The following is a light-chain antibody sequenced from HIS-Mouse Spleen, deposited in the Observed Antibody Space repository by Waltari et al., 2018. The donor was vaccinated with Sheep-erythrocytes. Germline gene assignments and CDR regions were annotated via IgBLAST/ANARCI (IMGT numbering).Light chain of an antibody. CDR3: NSRDSSGKV. J-gene: IGLJ2*01. Sequence: SSELTQDPAVSVALGQTVRITCQGDSLRSYYASWYQQKPGQAPVLVIYGKNNRPSGIPDRFSGSSSENPASLTITGAQAEDEADYYCNSRDSSGKVFGGGTKLTVL. V-gene: IGLV3-19*01. CDR2: GKN. CDR1: SLRSYY.